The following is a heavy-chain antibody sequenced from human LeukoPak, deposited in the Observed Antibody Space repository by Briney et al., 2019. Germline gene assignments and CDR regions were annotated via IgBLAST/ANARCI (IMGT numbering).Heavy chain of an antibody. Sequence: ASVKVSCKVSGYTLTELSMHWVRQAPGKGLEWIGGFDPEDGETIYAQKFQGRVTMTEDTSTDTAYMELSSLRSEDTAVYYCATVAGMDTAMVNDYWGQGTLVTVSS. CDR3: ATVAGMDTAMVNDY. J-gene: IGHJ4*02. D-gene: IGHD5-18*01. V-gene: IGHV1-24*01. CDR2: FDPEDGET. CDR1: GYTLTELS.